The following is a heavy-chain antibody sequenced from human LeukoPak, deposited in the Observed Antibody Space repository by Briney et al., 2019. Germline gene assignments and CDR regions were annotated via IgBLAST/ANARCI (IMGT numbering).Heavy chain of an antibody. D-gene: IGHD2-2*01. Sequence: PSQTLSLTCTVSGGSISSGSYYWSWIRQPAGKGLEWIGRIYTSGSTNYNPSLKSRVTISVDTSKNQFSLKLSSVTAADTAVYYCAVTYCRRVPAAKECLDCWGQGTLVTVSS. CDR3: AVTYCRRVPAAKECLDC. V-gene: IGHV4-61*02. J-gene: IGHJ4*02. CDR2: IYTSGST. CDR1: GGSISSGSYY.